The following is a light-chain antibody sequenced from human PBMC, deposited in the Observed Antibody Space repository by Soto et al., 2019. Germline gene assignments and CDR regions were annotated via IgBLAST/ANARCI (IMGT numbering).Light chain of an antibody. CDR1: SSDVGGYNY. CDR2: DVS. V-gene: IGLV2-14*01. J-gene: IGLJ1*01. Sequence: QSVLTQPASVSGSPGQSITISCTGTSSDVGGYNYVSWYQQHPGKAPKLMIYDVSNRPSGVSTRFSCSKSGNAASLTVSGLQAEDEAAYYCSSYTSSSPRHGFGPGTKLTVL. CDR3: SSYTSSSPRHG.